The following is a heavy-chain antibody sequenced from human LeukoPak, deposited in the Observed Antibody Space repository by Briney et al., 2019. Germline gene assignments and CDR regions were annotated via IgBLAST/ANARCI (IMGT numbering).Heavy chain of an antibody. CDR1: GFTFSTYT. V-gene: IGHV3-21*01. Sequence: PGGSLRLSCAASGFTFSTYTMNWVRQAPGKGLEWVSSISSSSTYIYYADSVKGRFTISRDNAKNTLYLQLNSLRAEDTAVYYCARSRLFAFDIWGQGTMVTVSS. CDR2: ISSSSTYI. D-gene: IGHD2-2*01. J-gene: IGHJ3*02. CDR3: ARSRLFAFDI.